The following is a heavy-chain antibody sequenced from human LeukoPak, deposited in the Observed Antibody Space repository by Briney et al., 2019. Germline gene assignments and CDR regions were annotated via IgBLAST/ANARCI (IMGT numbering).Heavy chain of an antibody. Sequence: GESLRLSCAASGFSFSSHWMHWVRQAPGKGLEWVSRINSDGGSTTYADSVKGRFTISRDNAKNTMYLQMSSLRADDSAVYYCGRGGLTGQMAAFDYWGQGALVTVST. V-gene: IGHV3-74*01. J-gene: IGHJ4*02. CDR3: GRGGLTGQMAAFDY. CDR2: INSDGGST. D-gene: IGHD3-9*01. CDR1: GFSFSSHW.